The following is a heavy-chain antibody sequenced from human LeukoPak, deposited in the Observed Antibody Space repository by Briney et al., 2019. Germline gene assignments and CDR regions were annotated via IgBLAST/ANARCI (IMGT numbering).Heavy chain of an antibody. V-gene: IGHV1-18*01. CDR2: ISAYNGNT. CDR1: GYTFSSYG. J-gene: IGHJ4*02. D-gene: IGHD3-10*01. Sequence: ASVKVSCKASGYTFSSYGISWVRQAPGQGLEWMGWISAYNGNTDYGQNLRGRLIMTTGTSTSTAYMELRSLRSDDTAVYYCARDSIDGSGTYYNDSPDYWGQGTLVTVSS. CDR3: ARDSIDGSGTYYNDSPDY.